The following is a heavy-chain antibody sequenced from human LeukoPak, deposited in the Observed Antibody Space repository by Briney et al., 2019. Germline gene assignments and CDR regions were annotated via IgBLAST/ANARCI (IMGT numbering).Heavy chain of an antibody. J-gene: IGHJ4*02. D-gene: IGHD3-10*01. CDR3: AKVTDYYGSGSYPDFDY. V-gene: IGHV3-30*02. CDR2: IRYDGSNK. CDR1: GFTLSSYG. Sequence: GGSLRLSCAASGFTLSSYGMHWVRQAPGKGLEWVAFIRYDGSNKYYADSVKGRFTISRDNSKNTLYLQMNSLRAEDTAVYYCAKVTDYYGSGSYPDFDYWGQGTLVTVSS.